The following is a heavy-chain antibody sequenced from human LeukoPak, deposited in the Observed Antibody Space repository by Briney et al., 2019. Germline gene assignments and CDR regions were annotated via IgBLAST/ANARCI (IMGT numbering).Heavy chain of an antibody. V-gene: IGHV3-23*01. Sequence: GGSLRLSCAASGFTFSSYAMSWVRQAPGKGLEWVSAFSGSGGGTYYADSVKGRFTISRDNAKNSLYLQMNSLRAGDTAVYYCAELGITMIGGVWGKGTTVTISS. J-gene: IGHJ6*04. CDR2: FSGSGGGT. CDR1: GFTFSSYA. CDR3: AELGITMIGGV. D-gene: IGHD3-10*02.